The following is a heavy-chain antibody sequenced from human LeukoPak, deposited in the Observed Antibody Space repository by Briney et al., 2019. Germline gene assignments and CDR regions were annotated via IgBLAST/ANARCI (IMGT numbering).Heavy chain of an antibody. J-gene: IGHJ3*02. CDR2: IYYRGNT. CDR1: GGSISTYY. CDR3: ARLARDAYNYDACDI. V-gene: IGHV4-59*08. D-gene: IGHD5-24*01. Sequence: SETLSLTCTVPGGSISTYYWSWIRHPPGKGLEWIGYIYYRGNTNYNPSLQSRVSISVDTSKNQFSLKLTSVTAADTAVYYCARLARDAYNYDACDIGGQGTMVTVSS.